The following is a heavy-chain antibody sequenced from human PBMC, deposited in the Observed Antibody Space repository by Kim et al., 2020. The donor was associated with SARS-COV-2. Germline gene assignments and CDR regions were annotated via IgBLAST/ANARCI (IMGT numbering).Heavy chain of an antibody. V-gene: IGHV1-46*01. Sequence: ASVKVSCKASGYTFTNYYMHWVRQAPGQGLEWMGIINPSGADTRYAQKFQGRVTMTRDTSTSTVYMELYSLRSEDTAVYYCARDSYGSGYYYGMDVCGQG. CDR1: GYTFTNYY. CDR2: INPSGADT. CDR3: ARDSYGSGYYYGMDV. J-gene: IGHJ6*02. D-gene: IGHD3-10*01.